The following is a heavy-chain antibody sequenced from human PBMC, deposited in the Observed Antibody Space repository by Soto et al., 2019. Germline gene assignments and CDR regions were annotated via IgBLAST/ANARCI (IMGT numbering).Heavy chain of an antibody. V-gene: IGHV1-24*01. CDR3: ATHFVRQVATISPFDY. Sequence: ASVKVSCKVSGYTLTELSMHWVRQAPGKGLEWMGGFDPEDGETIYAQKFQGGVTMTEDTSTDTAYMELSSLRSEDTAVYYCATHFVRQVATISPFDYWGQGTLVTVSS. D-gene: IGHD5-12*01. CDR2: FDPEDGET. CDR1: GYTLTELS. J-gene: IGHJ4*02.